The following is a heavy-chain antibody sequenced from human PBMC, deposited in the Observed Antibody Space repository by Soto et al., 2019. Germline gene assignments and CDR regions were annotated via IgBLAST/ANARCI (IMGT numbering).Heavy chain of an antibody. CDR2: ISGIKNYI. V-gene: IGHV3-21*06. CDR3: AREGVHNYTEYYFDY. D-gene: IGHD3-10*01. CDR1: GFTFSYYP. Sequence: EVQLVESGGGLVNPGGSRTLSGAASGFTFSYYPLPWVGRAPGKGLEWVSSISGIKNYIRYADSVKGRFTISRDNAKTSLYLQMNSLTAEDTAVYYCAREGVHNYTEYYFDYWGQGTLVTVSS. J-gene: IGHJ4*02.